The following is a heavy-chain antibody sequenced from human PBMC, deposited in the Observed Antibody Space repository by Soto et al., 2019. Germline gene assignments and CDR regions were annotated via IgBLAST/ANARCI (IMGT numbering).Heavy chain of an antibody. CDR1: GFIFSSYW. V-gene: IGHV3-7*01. J-gene: IGHJ3*02. CDR3: ARGFNNALDI. Sequence: GGSLRLSCAGTGFIFSSYWMSWVRQAPGKGLEWVANINQDGSEKYYVDSAKGRFTISRDNAQDSLHLQMSNLGAEDTAVYYCARGFNNALDIWGQGTMVTVSS. CDR2: INQDGSEK.